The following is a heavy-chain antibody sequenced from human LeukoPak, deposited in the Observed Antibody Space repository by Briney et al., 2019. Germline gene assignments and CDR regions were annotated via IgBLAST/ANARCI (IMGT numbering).Heavy chain of an antibody. CDR2: FDPEDGET. CDR3: ATDAPYSSSWYRNNWFDP. CDR1: GYTLTELS. J-gene: IGHJ5*02. D-gene: IGHD6-13*01. V-gene: IGHV1-24*01. Sequence: ASVKVSCKVSGYTLTELSMHWVRQAPGKGLEWMGGFDPEDGETIYAQKFQGRVTMTEDPSTETAYMELSSLRSEDTAVYYCATDAPYSSSWYRNNWFDPWGQGTLVTVSS.